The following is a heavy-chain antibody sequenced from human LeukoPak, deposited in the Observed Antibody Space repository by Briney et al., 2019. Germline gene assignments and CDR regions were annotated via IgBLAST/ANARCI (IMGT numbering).Heavy chain of an antibody. J-gene: IGHJ6*02. V-gene: IGHV4-59*01. CDR2: IYYSGST. CDR1: GGSISSYY. CDR3: ARSPYGSGSYYNVPFYYYYGMDV. Sequence: SETLSFTCTVSGGSISSYYWSWIRQPPGKGLEWIGYIYYSGSTNYNPSLKSRVTISVDTSKNQFSLKLSSVTAADTAVYYCARSPYGSGSYYNVPFYYYYGMDVWGQGTTVTVSS. D-gene: IGHD3-10*01.